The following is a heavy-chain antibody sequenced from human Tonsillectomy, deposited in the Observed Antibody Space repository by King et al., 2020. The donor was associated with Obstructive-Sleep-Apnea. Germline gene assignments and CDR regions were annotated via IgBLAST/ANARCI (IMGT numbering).Heavy chain of an antibody. Sequence: VQLVESGGGVVQPGRSLRLSCAASGFTFSNHGMHWVRQAPGTGLEWVAVITYDGNEEYIDSVKGRFSISRDISTSTLYLQMNSLRGEDTALYYCVREEGSGSYRTADYWGQGTLVTVSS. D-gene: IGHD3-3*01. CDR3: VREEGSGSYRTADY. V-gene: IGHV3-30*03. CDR2: ITYDGNE. CDR1: GFTFSNHG. J-gene: IGHJ4*02.